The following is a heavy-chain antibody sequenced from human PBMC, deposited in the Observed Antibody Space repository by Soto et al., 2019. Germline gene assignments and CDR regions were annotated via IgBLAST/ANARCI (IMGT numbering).Heavy chain of an antibody. CDR2: ISGSGGST. V-gene: IGHV3-23*01. D-gene: IGHD6-19*01. CDR3: ARPGGDYRALGVDTSGWFLYYFDY. Sequence: GGSLRLSCAASGFTFSSYAMSWVRQAPGKGLEWVSAISGSGGSTYYADSVKGRFTISRDNSKNTLYLQMNSLRAEDTAVYYCARPGGDYRALGVDTSGWFLYYFDYWGQGTLVTVSS. J-gene: IGHJ4*02. CDR1: GFTFSSYA.